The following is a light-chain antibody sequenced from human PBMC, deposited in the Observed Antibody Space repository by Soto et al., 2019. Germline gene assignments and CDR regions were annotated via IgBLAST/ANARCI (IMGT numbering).Light chain of an antibody. J-gene: IGKJ1*01. CDR3: QHYNSYSEA. CDR1: QDVSNY. Sequence: DIQMTQSPSSLSASVGDGVTITCQASQDVSNYLNWYQQKPGKAPKLLIYKASTLKSGVPSRFSGSGSGTEFTLTISSLQPDDFATYYCQHYNSYSEAFGQGTKVDI. CDR2: KAS. V-gene: IGKV1-5*03.